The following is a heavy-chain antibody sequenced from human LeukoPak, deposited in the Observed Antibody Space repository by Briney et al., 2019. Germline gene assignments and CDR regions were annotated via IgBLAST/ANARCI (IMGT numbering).Heavy chain of an antibody. V-gene: IGHV4-59*11. Sequence: PSETLSLTCTVSGGSISSHYWSWIRQPPGKGLEWIGYIYYSGSTNYNPSLKSRVTISVDTSKNQFSLKLSSVTAADTAVYYCARETPRGAGIFWVDPWGQGTLVTVSS. D-gene: IGHD1-14*01. CDR2: IYYSGST. CDR1: GGSISSHY. J-gene: IGHJ5*02. CDR3: ARETPRGAGIFWVDP.